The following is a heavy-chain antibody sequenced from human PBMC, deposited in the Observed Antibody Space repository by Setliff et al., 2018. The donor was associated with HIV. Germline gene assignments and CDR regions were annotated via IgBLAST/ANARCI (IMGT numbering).Heavy chain of an antibody. J-gene: IGHJ4*02. CDR2: INYHGSDI. CDR1: GFTFSNHW. CDR3: VRDGVGTTPFDY. D-gene: IGHD1-26*01. Sequence: PGGSLRLSCVGSGFTFSNHWMQWVRQAPGKGLVWVSRINYHGSDISYADSVKGRFTISRDNAKNTVYLQMNNVRDEDTAVYFCVRDGVGTTPFDYWGQGSLVTVSS. V-gene: IGHV3-74*01.